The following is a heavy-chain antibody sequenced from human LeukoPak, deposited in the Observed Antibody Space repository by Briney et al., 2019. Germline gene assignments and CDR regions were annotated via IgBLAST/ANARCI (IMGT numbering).Heavy chain of an antibody. CDR3: ARTSGSSGWIDY. Sequence: SETPSLTCSVSGDSISSSRSYWGWIRQPPGKGLEWIGSIYYSGSTYYNPSLKSRVTISVDTSKNQFSLRLSSVTAADTAVYYCARTSGSSGWIDYWGQGTLVTVSS. CDR1: GDSISSSRSY. J-gene: IGHJ4*02. D-gene: IGHD6-19*01. V-gene: IGHV4-39*01. CDR2: IYYSGST.